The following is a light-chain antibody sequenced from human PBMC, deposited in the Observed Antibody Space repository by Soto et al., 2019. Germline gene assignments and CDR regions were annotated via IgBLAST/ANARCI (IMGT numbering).Light chain of an antibody. CDR3: QQYHTLPIT. CDR1: QGINNY. Sequence: DIQMTQSPSSLSASVGDRVTITCQASQGINNYLNWYQQKPGNAPKLLIFDTSDLETGVPSRSSGRGSGTDFTFTISSLQPEDVAAYYCQQYHTLPITFGGGTKVDIK. V-gene: IGKV1-33*01. J-gene: IGKJ4*01. CDR2: DTS.